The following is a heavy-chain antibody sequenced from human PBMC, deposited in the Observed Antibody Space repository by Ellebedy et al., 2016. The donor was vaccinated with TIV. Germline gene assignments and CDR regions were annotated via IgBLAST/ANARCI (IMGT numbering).Heavy chain of an antibody. J-gene: IGHJ4*02. CDR2: IYHSGST. CDR1: GYSISSGYY. D-gene: IGHD5-12*01. V-gene: IGHV4-38-2*02. Sequence: SETLSLXXTVSGYSISSGYYWGWIRQPPGKGLEWIGSIYHSGSTYYNPSLKSRVTISVDTSKNQFSLKLSSVTAADTAVYYCARVERYSGYYDGLDYWGQGTLVTVSS. CDR3: ARVERYSGYYDGLDY.